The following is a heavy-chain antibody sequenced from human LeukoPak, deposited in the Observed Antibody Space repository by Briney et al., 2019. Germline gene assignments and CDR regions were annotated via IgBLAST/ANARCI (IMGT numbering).Heavy chain of an antibody. CDR2: IYSSGST. CDR3: ARDDYVAS. V-gene: IGHV4-61*02. D-gene: IGHD3-16*01. Sequence: SETLSLTCTVPGGSISSRSYYWSWIRQPAGKGLEWIGRIYSSGSTNYNPSLKSRVTISVDTSKNQFSLKLSSVTAADTAVYYCARDDYVASWGQGTLVTVSS. J-gene: IGHJ5*02. CDR1: GGSISSRSYY.